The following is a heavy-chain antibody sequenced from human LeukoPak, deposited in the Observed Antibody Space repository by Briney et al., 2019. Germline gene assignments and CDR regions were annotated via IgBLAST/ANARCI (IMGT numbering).Heavy chain of an antibody. V-gene: IGHV3-9*01. D-gene: IGHD2-8*01. CDR3: AKDWGVSYNWFDP. CDR2: ISWNSGSI. CDR1: GFTFDDYA. Sequence: PGRSLRLSCAASGFTFDDYAMHWVRQAPGKGLEWVSGISWNSGSIGYADSVKGRFTISRDNAKNSLYLQMYSLRAEDTALYYCAKDWGVSYNWFDPWGQGTLVTVSS. J-gene: IGHJ5*02.